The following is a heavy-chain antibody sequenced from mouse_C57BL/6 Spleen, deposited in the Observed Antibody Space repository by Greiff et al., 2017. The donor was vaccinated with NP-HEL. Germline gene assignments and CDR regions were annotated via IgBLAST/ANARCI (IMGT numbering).Heavy chain of an antibody. CDR2: IDPSDSYT. D-gene: IGHD2-2*01. J-gene: IGHJ3*01. V-gene: IGHV1-69*01. CDR3: ARVYGYGFAY. CDR1: GYTFTSYW. Sequence: QVQLKQPGAELVMPGASVKLSCKASGYTFTSYWMHWVKQRPGQGLEWIGEIDPSDSYTNYNQKFKGKSTLTVDKSSSTAYMQLSSLTSEDSAVYYCARVYGYGFAYWGQGTLVTVSA.